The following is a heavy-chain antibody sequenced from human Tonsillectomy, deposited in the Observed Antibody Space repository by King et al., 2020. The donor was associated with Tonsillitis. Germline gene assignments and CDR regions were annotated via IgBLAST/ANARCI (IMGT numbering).Heavy chain of an antibody. CDR3: ATALGRFSAFDI. CDR2: INSDGSST. Sequence: VQLVESGGGLVQPGGSLRLSCAASGFTFSSYWMHWVRQAPGKGLVWVSRINSDGSSTTYADSVKGRFTISRDNAENTLYLQMNSLRAEDTAVYYCATALGRFSAFDIWGKGTMVTASS. CDR1: GFTFSSYW. J-gene: IGHJ3*02. D-gene: IGHD1-26*01. V-gene: IGHV3-74*01.